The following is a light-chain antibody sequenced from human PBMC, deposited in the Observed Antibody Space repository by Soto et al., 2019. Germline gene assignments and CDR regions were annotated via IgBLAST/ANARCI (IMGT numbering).Light chain of an antibody. J-gene: IGLJ1*01. CDR1: RSDVVGYNY. CDR2: DVS. V-gene: IGLV2-14*03. Sequence: QSVLTQPASVSGSPGQSITISCTGTRSDVVGYNYVSWYQHHPGKAPKLIIYDVSNRPSGVSIRFSGSKSDNTASLTISGLQPEDEADYHCSSYTTSNTRQIVFGTGTKVTVL. CDR3: SSYTTSNTRQIV.